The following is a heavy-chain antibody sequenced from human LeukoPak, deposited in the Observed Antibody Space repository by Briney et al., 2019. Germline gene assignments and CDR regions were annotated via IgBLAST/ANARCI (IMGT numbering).Heavy chain of an antibody. D-gene: IGHD2-8*02. CDR2: IYSGGTT. V-gene: IGHV3-53*01. CDR1: GFTVSSNY. CDR3: ARVAVSGPTGWFDS. J-gene: IGHJ5*01. Sequence: GGSLRLSCAASGFTVSSNYMSWVRQAPGKGLEWVSVIYSGGTTNYADSVKGRFTISRDNVDNVVYLEMNSLGAEDTATYYCARVAVSGPTGWFDSWGQGTLVIVSS.